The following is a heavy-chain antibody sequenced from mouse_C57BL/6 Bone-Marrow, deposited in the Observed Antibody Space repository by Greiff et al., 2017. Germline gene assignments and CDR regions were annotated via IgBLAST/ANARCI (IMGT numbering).Heavy chain of an antibody. CDR2: IDPSDSYT. Sequence: QVQLQQPGAELVRPGTSVTLSCKASGYTFTSYWMHWVKQRPGQGLEWIGVIDPSDSYTNYNQKFKGKATLPVDTSSITAYMQLSSLTSEDSAVYYCARGDGFYLYFDVWGTGTTVTVSS. D-gene: IGHD2-3*01. V-gene: IGHV1-59*01. J-gene: IGHJ1*03. CDR1: GYTFTSYW. CDR3: ARGDGFYLYFDV.